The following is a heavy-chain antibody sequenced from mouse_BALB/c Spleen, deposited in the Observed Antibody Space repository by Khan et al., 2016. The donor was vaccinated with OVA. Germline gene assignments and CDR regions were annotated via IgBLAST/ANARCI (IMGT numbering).Heavy chain of an antibody. CDR3: VDHGSSSDWFTY. J-gene: IGHJ3*01. D-gene: IGHD1-1*01. V-gene: IGHV1-7*01. CDR2: INPSTDYT. CDR1: GYTFTSYW. Sequence: QVQLQQSGAELAKPGASVKMSCKASGYTFTSYWMHWVKQRPGQGLEWIGYINPSTDYTEYNQKFKDNATLTVDKYSSTAYMQLTSLTSEDSAVXYCVDHGSSSDWFTYWGQGTLVTVSA.